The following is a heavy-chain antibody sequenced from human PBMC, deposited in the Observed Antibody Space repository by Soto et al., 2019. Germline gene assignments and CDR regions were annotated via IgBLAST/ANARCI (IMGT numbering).Heavy chain of an antibody. CDR1: GFTFSSYG. D-gene: IGHD3-22*01. J-gene: IGHJ3*02. CDR3: ARGSGPNTYYYDSSGSEAFDI. V-gene: IGHV3-33*01. Sequence: GSLRLSCAASGFTFSSYGMHWVRQAPGKGLEWVAVIWYDGSNKYYADSVKGRFTISRDNSKNTLYLQMNSLRAEDTAVYYCARGSGPNTYYYDSSGSEAFDIWGQGTMVTVSS. CDR2: IWYDGSNK.